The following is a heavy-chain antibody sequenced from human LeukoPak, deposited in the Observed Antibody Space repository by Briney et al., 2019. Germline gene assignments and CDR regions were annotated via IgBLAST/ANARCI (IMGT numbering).Heavy chain of an antibody. V-gene: IGHV3-23*01. Sequence: GGSLRLSCAASGFTFSSYAMSWVRQAPGKGLEWVASSAGSGGSTHYADSVKGRFTISRDNSQNTVYLHMNSLRADGTAVYYCAQEHFDTSGYYSRFDNWGQGILVTVSS. D-gene: IGHD3-22*01. CDR2: SAGSGGST. CDR1: GFTFSSYA. CDR3: AQEHFDTSGYYSRFDN. J-gene: IGHJ4*02.